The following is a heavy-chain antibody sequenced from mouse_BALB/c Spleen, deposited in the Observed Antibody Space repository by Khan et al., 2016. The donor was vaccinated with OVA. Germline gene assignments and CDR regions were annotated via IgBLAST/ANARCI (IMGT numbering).Heavy chain of an antibody. V-gene: IGHV2-6-4*01. CDR2: IWGGGGT. CDR3: ARAHYRYDGYYAMDY. D-gene: IGHD2-14*01. J-gene: IGHJ4*01. Sequence: VELVESGPGLVAPSQSLSITCTVSGFSLSRYNIHWVRQPPGKGLEWLGMIWGGGGTDYNSTLKSRLSISKDNSKSHVFLKMNSDQTDASAMYYGARAHYRYDGYYAMDYWGQGNSVTGS. CDR1: GFSLSRYN.